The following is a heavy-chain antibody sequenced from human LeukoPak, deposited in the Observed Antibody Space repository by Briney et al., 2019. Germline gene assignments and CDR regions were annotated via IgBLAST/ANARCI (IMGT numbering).Heavy chain of an antibody. CDR2: IYYSGST. V-gene: IGHV4-59*11. J-gene: IGHJ6*03. D-gene: IGHD6-13*01. Sequence: PSETLSLTCTVSGGSISSRYWSWIRQPPGKGLEWIGYIYYSGSTNYNPSLKSRVTISVDTSKNQFSLKLSSVTAADTAVYYCARGYSSSRNYYYYMDVWGKGTTVTVS. CDR1: GGSISSRY. CDR3: ARGYSSSRNYYYYMDV.